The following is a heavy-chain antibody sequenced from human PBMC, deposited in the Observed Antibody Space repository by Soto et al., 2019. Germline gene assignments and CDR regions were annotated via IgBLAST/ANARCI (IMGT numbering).Heavy chain of an antibody. Sequence: PGRSLKLSCAAYGYTFSSSAMSWVRQVLGEGLEWVSAVSGSGGSTYYADSVKGRFTISRDNSKNTLYLQMNSLRAEDTAVYYCAKDDILTGREIDYWGQGTLVTVSS. CDR2: VSGSGGST. J-gene: IGHJ4*02. V-gene: IGHV3-23*01. D-gene: IGHD3-9*01. CDR1: GYTFSSSA. CDR3: AKDDILTGREIDY.